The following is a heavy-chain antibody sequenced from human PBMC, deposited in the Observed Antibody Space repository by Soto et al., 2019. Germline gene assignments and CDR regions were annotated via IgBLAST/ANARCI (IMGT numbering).Heavy chain of an antibody. Sequence: ASVKVSCKASGYTFTSYGISWVRQAPGQGLEWMGWISAYNGNTNYVQKLQGRVTMTTDTSTSTAYMELRSLRSDDTAVYYCARISGYGPNYYYYMDVWGKGTTVTVSS. CDR3: ARISGYGPNYYYYMDV. CDR2: ISAYNGNT. CDR1: GYTFTSYG. V-gene: IGHV1-18*01. D-gene: IGHD5-12*01. J-gene: IGHJ6*03.